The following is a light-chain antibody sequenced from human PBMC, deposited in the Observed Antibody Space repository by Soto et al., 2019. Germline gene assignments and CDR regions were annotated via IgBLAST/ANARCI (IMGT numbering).Light chain of an antibody. CDR3: SSYAGAITFYV. V-gene: IGLV2-23*02. CDR1: SSDFGTYTL. CDR2: EVN. J-gene: IGLJ1*01. Sequence: QSVLTQPASVSGSPGQSITISCTGTSSDFGTYTLVSWYQQHPGKAPKLVIYEVNKRPAGVSKRFSGSKSGDTASLTISGLQAEDEADYYCSSYAGAITFYVFGTGTKVTVL.